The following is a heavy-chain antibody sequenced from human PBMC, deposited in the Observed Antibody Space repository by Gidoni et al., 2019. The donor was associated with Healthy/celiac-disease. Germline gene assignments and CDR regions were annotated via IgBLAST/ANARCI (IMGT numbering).Heavy chain of an antibody. CDR1: GFTFSSYS. CDR3: AREPDFDWLSPPLQQETNK. CDR2: ISSSSSTI. D-gene: IGHD3-9*01. V-gene: IGHV3-48*02. J-gene: IGHJ4*02. Sequence: EVQLVESGGGLVQPGGSLRLSCAASGFTFSSYSMNWVRQAPGKGLEWFSYISSSSSTIYYADSVKGRFTISRDNAKNSLYLQMNSLRDEDTAVYYCAREPDFDWLSPPLQQETNKWGQGTLVTVSS.